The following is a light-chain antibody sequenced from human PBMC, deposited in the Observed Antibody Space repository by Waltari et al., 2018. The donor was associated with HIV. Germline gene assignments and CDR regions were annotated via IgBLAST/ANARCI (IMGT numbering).Light chain of an antibody. CDR1: SPNIGAGYD. CDR3: QSYDSSLSGWV. Sequence: QSVLTQPPSGAGAPGQRVTISCTGSSPNIGAGYDVHWYQQLPGTAPKLLIYGNSNRPSGVPDRFSGSKSGTSASLAITGLQAEDEADYYCQSYDSSLSGWVFGGGTKLTVL. J-gene: IGLJ3*02. V-gene: IGLV1-40*01. CDR2: GNS.